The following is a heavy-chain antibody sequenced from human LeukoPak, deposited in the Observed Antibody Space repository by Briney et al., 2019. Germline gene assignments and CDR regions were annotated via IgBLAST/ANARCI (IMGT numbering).Heavy chain of an antibody. D-gene: IGHD5-18*01. CDR3: ARDLAGYSYGPDYYYYMDV. CDR2: IYHSGST. V-gene: IGHV4-38-2*02. J-gene: IGHJ6*03. Sequence: SETLSLTCTVSGYSISSGYYWGWIRQPPGKGLEWIGSIYHSGSTYYNPSLKSRVTISVDTSKNQFSLKLSSVTAADTVVYYCARDLAGYSYGPDYYYYMDVWGKGITVTVSS. CDR1: GYSISSGYY.